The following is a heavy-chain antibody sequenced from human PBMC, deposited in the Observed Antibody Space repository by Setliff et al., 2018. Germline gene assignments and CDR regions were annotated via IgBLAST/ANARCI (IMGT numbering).Heavy chain of an antibody. CDR2: VIQGGSG. CDR3: AKDRVNDGFWDFDS. J-gene: IGHJ4*02. CDR1: GFTFRDYS. Sequence: QPGGSLRLSCVASGFTFRDYSMAWVRQVSGKGLEWVAAVIQGGSGLYADSVRGRSTISRDNSKNSIFLQMNNLRVEDTATYYCAKDRVNDGFWDFDSWGQGIVVTVSS. D-gene: IGHD1-26*01. V-gene: IGHV3-23*01.